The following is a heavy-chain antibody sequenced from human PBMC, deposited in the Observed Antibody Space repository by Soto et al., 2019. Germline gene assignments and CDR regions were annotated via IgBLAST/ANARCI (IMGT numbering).Heavy chain of an antibody. J-gene: IGHJ6*02. Sequence: GASVKVSCKASGYTFTSYGISWVRQAPGQGLEWMGWISAYNGNTNYAQKLQGRVTMTTDTSTSTAYMELRSLRSDDTAVYYCARDGTSGDYGEYYYYGMDVWGQGTTVTVSS. V-gene: IGHV1-18*04. CDR2: ISAYNGNT. D-gene: IGHD4-17*01. CDR1: GYTFTSYG. CDR3: ARDGTSGDYGEYYYYGMDV.